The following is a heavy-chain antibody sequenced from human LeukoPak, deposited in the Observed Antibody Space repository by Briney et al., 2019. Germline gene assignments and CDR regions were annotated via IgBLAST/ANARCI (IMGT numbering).Heavy chain of an antibody. V-gene: IGHV3-7*01. D-gene: IGHD6-13*01. CDR2: IKPDGSEK. Sequence: GGSLRLSCAPSGFTFSSYWMSWVRQAPGKGLEWLANIKPDGSEKYYVDSVKGRFTISRDNAKNSLYLQMNNLRVEDTAVYYCARGGTTAAAEDYWGQGTLVTVSS. CDR3: ARGGTTAAAEDY. J-gene: IGHJ4*02. CDR1: GFTFSSYW.